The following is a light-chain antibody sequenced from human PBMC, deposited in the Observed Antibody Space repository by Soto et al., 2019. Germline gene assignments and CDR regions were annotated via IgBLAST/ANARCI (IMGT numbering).Light chain of an antibody. CDR1: QSVSSN. CDR2: GAS. Sequence: EIVMTQSPATLSVSPGERATLSCRSSQSVSSNLAWYQHKPGQAPRLLIYGASTRSTGIPARFSGSGSGTECTLTISSLQSEDFAVYYCQQYNNLPPLTFGGGTKVEIK. V-gene: IGKV3-15*01. J-gene: IGKJ4*01. CDR3: QQYNNLPPLT.